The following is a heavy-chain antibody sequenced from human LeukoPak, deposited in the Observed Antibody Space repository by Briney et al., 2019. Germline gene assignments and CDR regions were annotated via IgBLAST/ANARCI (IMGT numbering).Heavy chain of an antibody. J-gene: IGHJ6*02. Sequence: ASVKVSCKASGYTFTGYYMHWVRQAPGQGLEWMGWINPNSGGTSYAQKFQGRVTMTRDTSISTAYMELSRLRSDDTAVYYCARDFAIFGVVIKGMDVWGQGTTVTVSS. V-gene: IGHV1-2*02. D-gene: IGHD3-3*01. CDR3: ARDFAIFGVVIKGMDV. CDR2: INPNSGGT. CDR1: GYTFTGYY.